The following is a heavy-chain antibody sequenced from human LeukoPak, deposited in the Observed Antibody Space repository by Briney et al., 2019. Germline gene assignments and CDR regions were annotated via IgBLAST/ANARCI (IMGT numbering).Heavy chain of an antibody. CDR3: ARSITMVRGVHDAFDI. J-gene: IGHJ3*02. CDR2: ISPYNGNT. CDR1: GYTFRDYG. V-gene: IGHV1-18*01. D-gene: IGHD3-10*01. Sequence: AASVKVSCKASGYTFRDYGISWVRQAPGQGLEWMGWISPYNGNTNYAQKFQGRVAMTTEASTSTAYMEVRSLRSDDTAVFYCARSITMVRGVHDAFDIWGQGTTATVSS.